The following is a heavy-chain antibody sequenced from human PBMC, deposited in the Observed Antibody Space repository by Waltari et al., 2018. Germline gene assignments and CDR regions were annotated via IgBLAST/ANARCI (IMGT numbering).Heavy chain of an antibody. CDR1: GVIVSNNY. CDR3: AKDQSSGVY. V-gene: IGHV3-53*01. D-gene: IGHD3-10*01. CDR2: IYRGGET. J-gene: IGHJ4*02. Sequence: EVHLVESGGGLVHPGDSVRLSCAASGVIVSNNYMSWVRQPPGKGLEWVSVIYRGGETYYADSGKGRFTISRDNSKNTLDLQMNSLRAEDTAVYYCAKDQSSGVYWGQGTLVTVSS.